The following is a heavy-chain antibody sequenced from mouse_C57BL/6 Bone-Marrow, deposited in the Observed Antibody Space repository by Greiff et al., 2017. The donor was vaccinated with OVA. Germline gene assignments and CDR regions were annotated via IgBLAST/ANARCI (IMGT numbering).Heavy chain of an antibody. CDR1: GYTFTSYW. CDR2: IYPGSGST. CDR3: ARVLGRYFDV. J-gene: IGHJ1*03. V-gene: IGHV1-55*01. D-gene: IGHD4-1*01. Sequence: QVQLKQPGAELVKPGASVKMSCKASGYTFTSYWITWVKQRPGQGLEWIGDIYPGSGSTNYNEKFKSKATLTVDTSSSTAYMQLSSLTSEDSAVYYCARVLGRYFDVWGTGTTVTVSS.